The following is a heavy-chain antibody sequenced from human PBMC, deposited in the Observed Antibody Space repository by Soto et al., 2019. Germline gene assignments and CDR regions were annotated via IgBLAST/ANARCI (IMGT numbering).Heavy chain of an antibody. V-gene: IGHV3-21*01. CDR2: ISSSSSYI. CDR3: ARVGSGWYDYYYGMDV. CDR1: GFTFSSYS. Sequence: GRSLRLSCAASGFTFSSYSMNWVRQAPGKGLEWVSSISSSSSYIYYADSVKGRFTISRDNAKNSLYLQMNSLRAEDTAVYYCARVGSGWYDYYYGMDVWGQGTTVTVS. J-gene: IGHJ6*02. D-gene: IGHD6-19*01.